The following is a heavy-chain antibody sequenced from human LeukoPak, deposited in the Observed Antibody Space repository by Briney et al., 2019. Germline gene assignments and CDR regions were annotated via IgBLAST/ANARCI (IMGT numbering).Heavy chain of an antibody. V-gene: IGHV3-64*01. CDR1: GFTFSSYG. CDR3: TRRDGYNYADY. J-gene: IGHJ4*02. CDR2: ISNTGGDT. D-gene: IGHD5-24*01. Sequence: GGSLRLSCAASGFTFSSYGMHWVRQAPGKGLEFVSSISNTGGDTSYANSVKGRFTISRDNSKNTLYLQMGSLRAEDMAVYYCTRRDGYNYADYWGQGTLVTVSS.